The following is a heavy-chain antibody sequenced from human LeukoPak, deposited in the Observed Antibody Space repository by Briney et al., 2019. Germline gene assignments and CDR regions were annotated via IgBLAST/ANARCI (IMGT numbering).Heavy chain of an antibody. CDR2: ISSCGSYI. CDR3: AREAAAAGVEDAFDI. D-gene: IGHD6-13*01. J-gene: IGHJ3*02. CDR1: GFTFSSYA. Sequence: GGSLRLSCAASGFTFSSYAMSWVRQAPGKGLEWVASISSCGSYIYYADSVKGRFTISRDNAKNSLYLQMNSLRGEDTAVYYCAREAAAAGVEDAFDIWGQGTMVTVSS. V-gene: IGHV3-21*01.